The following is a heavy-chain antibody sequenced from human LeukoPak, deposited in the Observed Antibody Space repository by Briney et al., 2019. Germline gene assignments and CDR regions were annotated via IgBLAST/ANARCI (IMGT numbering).Heavy chain of an antibody. D-gene: IGHD6-19*01. J-gene: IGHJ4*02. CDR1: GFTFSSYG. CDR3: AKGEQWLRCYFDY. V-gene: IGHV3-30*18. CDR2: ISYDGSNK. Sequence: GGSLRLSCAASGFTFSSYGMHWVRQAPGKGLEWVAVISYDGSNKYYADSVKGRFTISRDNSKNTLYLQMNSLRAEDTAVYYCAKGEQWLRCYFDYWGQGTLVTVSS.